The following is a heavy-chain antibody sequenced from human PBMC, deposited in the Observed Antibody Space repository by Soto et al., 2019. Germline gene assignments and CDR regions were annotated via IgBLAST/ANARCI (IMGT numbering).Heavy chain of an antibody. Sequence: SVKVSCKASGGTFSSYAISWVRQAPGQGLEWMGGIIPIFGTANYAQKFQGRVTITADESTSTAYMELSSLRSEDTAVYYCARENHCGGDCYSDYYYGMDVWGQGTTVTVSS. J-gene: IGHJ6*02. D-gene: IGHD2-21*02. CDR2: IIPIFGTA. CDR3: ARENHCGGDCYSDYYYGMDV. V-gene: IGHV1-69*13. CDR1: GGTFSSYA.